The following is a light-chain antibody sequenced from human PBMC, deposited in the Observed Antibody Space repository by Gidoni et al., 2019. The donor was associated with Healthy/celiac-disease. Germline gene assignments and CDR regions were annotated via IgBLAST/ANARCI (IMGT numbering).Light chain of an antibody. Sequence: DIQMTQSPSSPSASVGDRGTITCSASQSISSYLNWYQQKPGKAPTLQISAAASLQSGVPSRFSGSGSGTNCTLTISSLLPEDFVTYYCQQRYSTPPPWTFGQGTKVEIK. CDR2: AAA. CDR1: QSISSY. V-gene: IGKV1-39*01. CDR3: QQRYSTPPPWT. J-gene: IGKJ1*01.